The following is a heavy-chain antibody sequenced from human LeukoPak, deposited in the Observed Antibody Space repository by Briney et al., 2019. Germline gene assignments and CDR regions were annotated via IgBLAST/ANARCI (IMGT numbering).Heavy chain of an antibody. CDR1: GGSISSYY. Sequence: SETLSLTCTVSGGSISSYYWSWIRQPPGKGLEWFGDIYYSGSTHYNPSLKRRVTISVDTSNNQFSLKLSSVTAADTAVYYCARYGVVIDAFDIWGQGTMVTVSS. D-gene: IGHD2-21*01. CDR3: ARYGVVIDAFDI. CDR2: IYYSGST. J-gene: IGHJ3*02. V-gene: IGHV4-59*01.